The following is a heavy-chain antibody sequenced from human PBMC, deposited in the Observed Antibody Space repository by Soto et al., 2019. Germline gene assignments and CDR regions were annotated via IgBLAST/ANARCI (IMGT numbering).Heavy chain of an antibody. V-gene: IGHV4-59*01. CDR2: MPYSGST. CDR1: GGSISSYY. Sequence: PSETLSLTCTVSGGSISSYYWSWIRQPPGKGLEWIAYMPYSGSTKYNPSLKSRVTISVDTSKNQCSLKLSSVTAADTAVYYCARDTGRGSYYYTGMEVWGQGTPVTVS. CDR3: ARDTGRGSYYYTGMEV. J-gene: IGHJ6*02. D-gene: IGHD3-22*01.